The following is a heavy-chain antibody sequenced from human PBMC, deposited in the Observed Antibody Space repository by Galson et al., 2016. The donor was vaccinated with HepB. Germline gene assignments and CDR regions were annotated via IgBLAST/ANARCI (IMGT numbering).Heavy chain of an antibody. J-gene: IGHJ4*02. CDR3: ARLALTGALDY. D-gene: IGHD6-19*01. V-gene: IGHV5-51*01. CDR2: IYPADSDS. CDR1: GYSFTNYW. Sequence: QSGAEVKKPGDSLRISCQGSGYSFTNYWIAWVRQMPGKGLEWMGFIYPADSDSRYSPSFEGQVTISADKSMNTAFLQWSSLKASDTAIYYCARLALTGALDYWGQGTLVTVSS.